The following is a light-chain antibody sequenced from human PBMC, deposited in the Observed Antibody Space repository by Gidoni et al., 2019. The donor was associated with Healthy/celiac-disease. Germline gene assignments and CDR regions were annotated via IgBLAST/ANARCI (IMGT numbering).Light chain of an antibody. CDR2: AAS. CDR3: QQSYSNLWT. Sequence: IQMSPSPSSLSASVGDRVTITCRASQSISSYLNWYQQKPGKAPKLLIYAASSLQSGVPSRFSGSGSGTEFTLTISSLQPEDFATYYCQQSYSNLWTFGQGTKVEIK. J-gene: IGKJ1*01. V-gene: IGKV1-39*01. CDR1: QSISSY.